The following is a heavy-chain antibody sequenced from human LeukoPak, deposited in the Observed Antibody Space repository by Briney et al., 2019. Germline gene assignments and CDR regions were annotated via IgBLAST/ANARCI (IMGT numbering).Heavy chain of an antibody. CDR2: ISASGHYT. J-gene: IGHJ6*03. CDR3: AKDGSWGDYYFYFYIDV. V-gene: IGHV3-23*01. CDR1: GYTFSNSA. D-gene: IGHD3-16*01. Sequence: GASVKVSCKASGYTFSNSAMSWVRQAPGKGLEWVSGISASGHYTYNADSAKGRFTISRDNSKNTLYLQMNSLRAEDTALYYCAKDGSWGDYYFYFYIDVWGKGTTVTVSS.